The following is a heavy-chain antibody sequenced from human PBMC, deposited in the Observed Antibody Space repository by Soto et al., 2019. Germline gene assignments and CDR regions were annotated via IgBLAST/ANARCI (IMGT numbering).Heavy chain of an antibody. J-gene: IGHJ4*02. CDR1: GFSFAGYA. D-gene: IGHD3-9*01. CDR3: AKTETFNGYYNAFDY. V-gene: IGHV3-23*01. CDR2: ISCGGGST. Sequence: GGSLRLSCAASGFSFAGYALTWVRLATGKGLEWVASISCGGGSTYYADSVKGRFSISRDNSNRMVYLQMGSLTAGDTAVYYCAKTETFNGYYNAFDYWGQGTRVTVSS.